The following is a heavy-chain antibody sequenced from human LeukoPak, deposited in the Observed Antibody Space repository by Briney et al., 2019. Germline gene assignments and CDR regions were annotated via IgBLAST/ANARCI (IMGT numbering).Heavy chain of an antibody. D-gene: IGHD3-3*01. CDR3: ARETTSYDFWSGYVERFDYYYYMDV. Sequence: PGGSLRPSCAASGFTFSSYWMSWVRQAPGKGLEWVANIKQDGSEKYYVDSVKGRFTISRDNAKNSLYLQMNSLRAEDTAVYYCARETTSYDFWSGYVERFDYYYYMDVWGKGTTVTVSS. CDR1: GFTFSSYW. CDR2: IKQDGSEK. V-gene: IGHV3-7*01. J-gene: IGHJ6*03.